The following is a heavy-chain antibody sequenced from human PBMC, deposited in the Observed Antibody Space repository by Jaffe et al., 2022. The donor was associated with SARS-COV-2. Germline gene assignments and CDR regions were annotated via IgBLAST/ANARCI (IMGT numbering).Heavy chain of an antibody. CDR3: VRYVRSSSRTFDH. CDR1: GGPISSGTYY. V-gene: IGHV4-39*01. J-gene: IGHJ4*02. D-gene: IGHD2-2*01. CDR2: VYYSGTT. Sequence: QLQLQESGPGLVKPSETLSLTCSVSGGPISSGTYYWGCVRQSPGKGLEWIATVYYSGTTFYNPSLKSRVTMSVDTSKSLYSLSLSSVTAADTAVYYCVRYVRSSSRTFDHWGQGALVTVS.